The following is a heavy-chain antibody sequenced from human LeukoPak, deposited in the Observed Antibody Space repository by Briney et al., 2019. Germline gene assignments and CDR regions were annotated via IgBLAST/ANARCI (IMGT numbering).Heavy chain of an antibody. Sequence: GGSLRLSCAASGFTFSSYGMHWVRQAPGKGLEWVAVISYDGSNKYYADSVKGRFTISRDNSKNTLYLQMNSLRAEDTAVYYCAKDRGWTVTMIVTWGQGTLVTVSS. CDR1: GFTFSSYG. D-gene: IGHD3-22*01. CDR2: ISYDGSNK. J-gene: IGHJ5*02. V-gene: IGHV3-30*18. CDR3: AKDRGWTVTMIVT.